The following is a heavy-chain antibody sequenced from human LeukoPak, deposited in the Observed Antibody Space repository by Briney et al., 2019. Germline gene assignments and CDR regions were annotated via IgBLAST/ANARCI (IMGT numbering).Heavy chain of an antibody. J-gene: IGHJ4*02. CDR3: ARVPAAGTGPDS. CDR1: GFTFSSYA. Sequence: GGSLRLSCTASGFTFSSYAMNWVRQAPGKGLEWVSGIGAGGTFTYYADSVKGRFTIFRDNSRNTLYLQMNSLRADDTAVYYCARVPAAGTGPDSWGQGTLVTVSS. D-gene: IGHD6-13*01. CDR2: IGAGGTFT. V-gene: IGHV3-23*01.